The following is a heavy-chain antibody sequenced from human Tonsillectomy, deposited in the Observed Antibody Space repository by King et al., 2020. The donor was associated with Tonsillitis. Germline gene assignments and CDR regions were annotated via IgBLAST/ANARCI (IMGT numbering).Heavy chain of an antibody. CDR2: VNPNSGGT. CDR1: GYTFTGYY. J-gene: IGHJ1*01. D-gene: IGHD3-10*02. CDR3: VRDPENFYDRGPTEYLQY. Sequence: VQLVESGAEVKKPGASVKVSCKASGYTFTGYYIYWVRQAPGQGLEWMGWVNPNSGGTNYAQKFQGRVTMTRDRSISTAYMELTRLSSDDTAVYYCVRDPENFYDRGPTEYLQYWGQGTLVIVSS. V-gene: IGHV1-2*02.